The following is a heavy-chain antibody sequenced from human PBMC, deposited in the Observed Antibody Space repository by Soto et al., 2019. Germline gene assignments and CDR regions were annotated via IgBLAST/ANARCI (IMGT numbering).Heavy chain of an antibody. D-gene: IGHD3-3*01. CDR1: GGSISSGDYY. CDR3: ARVSITIFGLGNYFDY. CDR2: IYYSGST. J-gene: IGHJ4*02. V-gene: IGHV4-30-4*01. Sequence: PSETLSLTCTVSGGSISSGDYYWSWIRQPPGKGLEWIGYIYYSGSTYYNPSLKSRVTISVDTSKNQSSLKLSSVTAADTAVYYCARVSITIFGLGNYFDYWGQGTLVTVSS.